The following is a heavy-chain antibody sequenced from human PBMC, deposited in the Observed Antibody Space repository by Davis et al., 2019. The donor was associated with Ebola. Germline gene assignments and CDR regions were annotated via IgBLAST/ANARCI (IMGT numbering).Heavy chain of an antibody. V-gene: IGHV3-7*03. J-gene: IGHJ4*02. CDR2: TRPDGSEK. CDR3: TRRGTVVTPDY. Sequence: GESLKISCAASGFTFNNYWMSWVRQAPGMGLEWVANTRPDGSEKYYVDSVKGRFTISRDNTKNSLYLQMNSLTTEDTAVYYCTRRGTVVTPDYWGQGTLVTVSS. CDR1: GFTFNNYW. D-gene: IGHD4-23*01.